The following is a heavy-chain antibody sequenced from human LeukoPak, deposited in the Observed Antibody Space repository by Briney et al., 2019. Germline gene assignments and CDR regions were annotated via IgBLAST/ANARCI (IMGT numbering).Heavy chain of an antibody. CDR1: GGTFSSYA. Sequence: SVTVSCKASGGTFSSYAISWVRQAPGQGLEWMGGIIPIFGTANYAQKFQGRVTITADESTSTAYMELSSLRSEDTAVYYCARGPYYYDSSGYYGGFLNYFDYWGQGTLVTVSS. V-gene: IGHV1-69*13. CDR3: ARGPYYYDSSGYYGGFLNYFDY. D-gene: IGHD3-22*01. J-gene: IGHJ4*02. CDR2: IIPIFGTA.